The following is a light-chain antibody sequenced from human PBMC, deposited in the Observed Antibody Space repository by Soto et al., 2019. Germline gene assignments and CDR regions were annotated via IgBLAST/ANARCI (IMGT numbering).Light chain of an antibody. CDR2: GDS. J-gene: IGKJ1*01. CDR3: QQYDSSPWT. V-gene: IGKV3-20*01. CDR1: QSVRSGS. Sequence: EIVLTQSPGSLSLSPGERATLSCRASQSVRSGSLAWYQQKPGQAPRLLIFGDSSRATHIPYRFSGSRSGSDFTLTISRLEPEDFAVYYGQQYDSSPWTFGQGTTVEVK.